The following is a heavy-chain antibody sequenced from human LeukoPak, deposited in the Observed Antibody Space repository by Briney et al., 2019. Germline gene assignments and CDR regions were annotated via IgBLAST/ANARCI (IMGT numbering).Heavy chain of an antibody. CDR3: ARGMAKGKDY. V-gene: IGHV1-46*01. D-gene: IGHD2-8*01. CDR2: INPSGGST. J-gene: IGHJ4*02. CDR1: GYTFTNYF. Sequence: ASVKVSCKAAGYTFTNYFMHWVRQAPGQGPEWMGMINPSGGSTSYAQKFQGRVTMTRDTSTSAVYMDLSSLRFEDTAVYYCARGMAKGKDYWGQGTLVTVSS.